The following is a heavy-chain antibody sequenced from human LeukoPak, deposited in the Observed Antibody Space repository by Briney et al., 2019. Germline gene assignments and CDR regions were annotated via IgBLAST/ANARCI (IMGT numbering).Heavy chain of an antibody. J-gene: IGHJ4*02. CDR3: ARASSDYGEEV. CDR1: GFTFSSYA. Sequence: GRSLRLSCAASGFTFSSYAMHWVRQAPGKGLEWVAVISYDGSNKYYADSVKGRFTISRDNSKNTLYLRMNSLRAEDTAVYYCARASSDYGEEVWGQGTLVTVSS. V-gene: IGHV3-30-3*01. CDR2: ISYDGSNK. D-gene: IGHD4-17*01.